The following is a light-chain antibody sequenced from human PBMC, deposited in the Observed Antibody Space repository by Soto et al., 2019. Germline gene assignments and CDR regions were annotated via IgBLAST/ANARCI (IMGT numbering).Light chain of an antibody. CDR1: QSVSSDY. CDR2: GAT. V-gene: IGKV3-20*01. J-gene: IGKJ1*01. CDR3: QQYGGSPT. Sequence: PGETATISCRASQSVSSDYLAWYQQKPGQAPRLLIYGATSRATGSPDRFSGSGSGTDFTLTISRVEPEDFAVYYCQQYGGSPTFGQGTKVDIK.